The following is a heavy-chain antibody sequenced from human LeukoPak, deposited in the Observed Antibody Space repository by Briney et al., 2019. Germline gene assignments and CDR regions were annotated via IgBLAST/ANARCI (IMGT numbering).Heavy chain of an antibody. V-gene: IGHV3-30*18. D-gene: IGHD6-19*01. CDR3: AKDEAGHNDY. J-gene: IGHJ4*02. Sequence: GGSLRLSCAASGFTFSGYGMHWVRQAPGKGLEWVAVISYDGSNKYYADSVKGRFTISRDNSKNTLYLQMNSLRAEDTTVYYCAKDEAGHNDYWGQGTLVTVSS. CDR1: GFTFSGYG. CDR2: ISYDGSNK.